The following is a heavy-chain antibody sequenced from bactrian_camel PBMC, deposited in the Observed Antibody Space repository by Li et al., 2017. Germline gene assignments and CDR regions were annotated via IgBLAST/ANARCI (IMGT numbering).Heavy chain of an antibody. CDR1: TLVDSNTD. CDR2: INTNFDTT. J-gene: IGHJ4*01. Sequence: HVQLVESGGGSVQAGGSLTLSCATQTLVDSNTDMGWFRRAPGKEREGVASINTNFDTTYYADSVKGRFTVSIDNAKSTMYLQTNDLKPEDTAMYYCAMRPRCAIGDWWLQTAYASNIWGQGTQVTVS. V-gene: IGHV3S54*01. D-gene: IGHD7*01. CDR3: AMRPRCAIGDWWLQTAYASNI.